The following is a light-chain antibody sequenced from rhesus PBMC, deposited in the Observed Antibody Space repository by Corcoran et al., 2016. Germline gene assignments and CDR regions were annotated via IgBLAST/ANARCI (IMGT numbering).Light chain of an antibody. CDR3: QQHSNWLT. Sequence: EIVMTQSPATLSLSPGERATLSCRASQSVSSSLAWSQHKPGRAPRLLMYGVSSRATGIPDRFSGSGSGTEFTLTIRSLEPEDFAVYYCQQHSNWLTFGGGTKVELK. CDR1: QSVSSS. J-gene: IGKJ4*01. V-gene: IGKV3-42*03. CDR2: GVS.